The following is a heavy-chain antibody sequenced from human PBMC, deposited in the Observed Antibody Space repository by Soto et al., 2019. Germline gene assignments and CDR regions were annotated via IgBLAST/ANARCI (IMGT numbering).Heavy chain of an antibody. Sequence: QVQLVLSGAEVKKPGASAKVSCKASGYTFTSYAMHWVRQAPGQRLEWMGWINAGNGNTKYSQKFQGRVTITRDTSASTAYMELSSLRSEDTAVYYCARGITFGGVIAAESDYWGQGTLVTVSS. V-gene: IGHV1-3*01. CDR2: INAGNGNT. J-gene: IGHJ4*02. D-gene: IGHD3-16*02. CDR3: ARGITFGGVIAAESDY. CDR1: GYTFTSYA.